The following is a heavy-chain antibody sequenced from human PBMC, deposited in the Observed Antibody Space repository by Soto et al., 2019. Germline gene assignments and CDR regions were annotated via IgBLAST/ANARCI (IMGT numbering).Heavy chain of an antibody. CDR1: GYTFTSYA. CDR3: ARDGGDTERYYYYYYYMDV. Sequence: QVQLVQSGAEVKKPGASVKVSCKASGYTFTSYAMHWVRQAPGQRLEWMGWINAGNGNTKYSQKFQGRVTITRDTSASTAYMELSSLRSEDTAVYYCARDGGDTERYYYYYYYMDVWGKGTTVTVSS. V-gene: IGHV1-3*01. J-gene: IGHJ6*03. D-gene: IGHD2-21*02. CDR2: INAGNGNT.